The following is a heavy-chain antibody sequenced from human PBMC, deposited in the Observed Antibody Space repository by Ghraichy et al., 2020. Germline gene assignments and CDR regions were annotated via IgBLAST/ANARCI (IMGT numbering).Heavy chain of an antibody. Sequence: GESLNISCKGSGYSFTNYWIGWVRQMPGKGLEWMGIIYPDDSSTRYSPSFQGQVTISADKSIRTAYLQWRSLKASDTAMYYCARQEAYYYESSGYYLSYYYGLYVWGQGTTVTVSS. CDR2: IYPDDSST. D-gene: IGHD3-22*01. J-gene: IGHJ6*02. CDR1: GYSFTNYW. V-gene: IGHV5-51*01. CDR3: ARQEAYYYESSGYYLSYYYGLYV.